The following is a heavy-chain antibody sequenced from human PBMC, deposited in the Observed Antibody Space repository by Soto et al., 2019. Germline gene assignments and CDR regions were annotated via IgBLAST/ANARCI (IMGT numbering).Heavy chain of an antibody. CDR2: VSGDGSST. V-gene: IGHV3-74*01. CDR3: AKVEEQQPYYFDY. CDR1: GFTFSSSW. J-gene: IGHJ4*02. D-gene: IGHD6-13*01. Sequence: GGSLRLSCAASGFTFSSSWMHWVRQAPGKGLVWVSRVSGDGSSTNYADSVKGRFTISRDNAKNSLYLQMNSLRAEDTALYYCAKVEEQQPYYFDYWGQGTLVTVSS.